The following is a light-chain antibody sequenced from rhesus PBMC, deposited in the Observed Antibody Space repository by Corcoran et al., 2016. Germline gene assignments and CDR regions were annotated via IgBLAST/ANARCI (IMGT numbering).Light chain of an antibody. J-gene: IGKJ1*01. Sequence: DIQMTQSPSSLSASVGDRVTITFRASQGITDDLAWYQQKPGETPKLLIDEAFSLQSGVPSRFSGSGSGTDFTLTISSLQSEDFATYYCQHYYTTPWTFGPGTKVEIK. CDR3: QHYYTTPWT. CDR1: QGITDD. V-gene: IGKV1-25*01. CDR2: EAF.